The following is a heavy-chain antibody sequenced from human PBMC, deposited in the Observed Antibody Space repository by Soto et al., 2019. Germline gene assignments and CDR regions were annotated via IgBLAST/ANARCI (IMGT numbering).Heavy chain of an antibody. CDR2: VSKSDYT. CDR1: GFYFNNYG. Sequence: GGSLRLSCAVSGFYFNNYGINWVRQAPGKGLEWVSSVSKSDYTYYSDSVKGRFTISRDNAKNSVSLQMNSLRAEETAVYYCAREDSIIIPAVSDFWGQGTLVTVSS. CDR3: AREDSIIIPAVSDF. J-gene: IGHJ4*02. D-gene: IGHD2-2*01. V-gene: IGHV3-21*01.